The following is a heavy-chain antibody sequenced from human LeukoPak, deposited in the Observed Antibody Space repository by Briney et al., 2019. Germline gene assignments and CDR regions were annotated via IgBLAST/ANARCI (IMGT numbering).Heavy chain of an antibody. CDR3: ARGGRVDYVWGSYRPSDY. D-gene: IGHD3-16*02. J-gene: IGHJ4*02. Sequence: SQTLSLTCTVSGGSISSGGYYWSWIRQPPGKGLEWIGYIYHSGSTYYNPSLKSRVTISVDRSKNQFSLKLSSVTAADTAVYYCARGGRVDYVWGSYRPSDYWGQGTLVTVSS. CDR1: GGSISSGGYY. V-gene: IGHV4-30-2*01. CDR2: IYHSGST.